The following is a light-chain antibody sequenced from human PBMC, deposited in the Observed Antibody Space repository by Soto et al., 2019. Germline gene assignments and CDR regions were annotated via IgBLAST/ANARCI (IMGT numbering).Light chain of an antibody. CDR3: QQYYTLPLT. J-gene: IGKJ4*01. CDR2: WAS. Sequence: DIVMTQSPDSLAVSLGERATINCESSQSVLFTSNNKNYLAWYQQKPGQPPKLLLSWASARESGVPERFSGSGSETLFTLSISSLQAEDVAVYYCQQYYTLPLTFGGGTKVEIK. CDR1: QSVLFTSNNKNY. V-gene: IGKV4-1*01.